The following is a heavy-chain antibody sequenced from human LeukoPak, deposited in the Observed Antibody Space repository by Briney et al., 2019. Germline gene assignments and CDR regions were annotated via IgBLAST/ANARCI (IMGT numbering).Heavy chain of an antibody. Sequence: SETLSLTCTVSGGSISSYYWSWIRQPPGKGLEWIGYIYYSGSTYYNPSLKSRVTISVDTSKNQFSLKLSSVTAADTAVYYCASAVAGSDYWGQGTLVTVSS. V-gene: IGHV4-59*06. CDR2: IYYSGST. D-gene: IGHD6-19*01. CDR3: ASAVAGSDY. J-gene: IGHJ4*02. CDR1: GGSISSYY.